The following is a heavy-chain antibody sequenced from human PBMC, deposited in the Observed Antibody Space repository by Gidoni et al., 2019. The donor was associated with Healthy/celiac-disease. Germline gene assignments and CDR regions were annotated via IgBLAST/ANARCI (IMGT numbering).Heavy chain of an antibody. CDR2: ISYDGSNK. CDR3: ASLGGGRDAFDI. Sequence: QVQLVESGGGVVQPGRSLRLSCAASGFTFSGYAMHWVRQAPGKGLEWVAVISYDGSNKYYADSVKGRFTISRDNSKNTLYLQMNSLRAEDTAVYYCASLGGGRDAFDIWGQGTMVTVSS. V-gene: IGHV3-30-3*01. J-gene: IGHJ3*02. D-gene: IGHD3-16*01. CDR1: GFTFSGYA.